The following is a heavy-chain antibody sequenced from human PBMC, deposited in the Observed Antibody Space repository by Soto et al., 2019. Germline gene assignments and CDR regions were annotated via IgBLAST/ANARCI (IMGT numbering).Heavy chain of an antibody. Sequence: QEQLQQWGAGLLKPSETLSLTCAVYGGFVSSGNYYWSWIRQPPGKGLEWIGEMSHSGGTHFNPSLKSRVTISVDTSKNQFSVKMSSVTAADTALYYCARVERGTATTVVDAFDIWGPGTMVTVSS. CDR3: ARVERGTATTVVDAFDI. V-gene: IGHV4-34*01. CDR2: MSHSGGT. D-gene: IGHD1-1*01. J-gene: IGHJ3*02. CDR1: GGFVSSGNYY.